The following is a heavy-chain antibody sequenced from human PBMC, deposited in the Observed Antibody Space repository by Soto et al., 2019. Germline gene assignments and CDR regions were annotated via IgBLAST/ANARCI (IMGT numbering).Heavy chain of an antibody. V-gene: IGHV4-59*08. CDR1: GGSISSYY. Sequence: PSETLSLTCTVSGGSISSYYWSWIRQPPGKGLEWIGYIYYSGSTNYNPSLKSRVTISVDTSKNQFSLKLSSVTAADTAGYYCARSYGWNFDYWGQGTLVTVSS. D-gene: IGHD3-16*01. J-gene: IGHJ4*02. CDR2: IYYSGST. CDR3: ARSYGWNFDY.